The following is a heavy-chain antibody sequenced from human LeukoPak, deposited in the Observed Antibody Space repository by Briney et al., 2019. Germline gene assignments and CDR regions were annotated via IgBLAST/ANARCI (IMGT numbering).Heavy chain of an antibody. D-gene: IGHD6-13*01. CDR1: GGTFSSYA. J-gene: IGHJ4*02. V-gene: IGHV1-69*05. Sequence: SVKVSCKASGGTFSSYAISWVRQAPGQGLEWMGGIIPIFGTANYAQKFQGRVTITTDESTSTAYMELSRLRSEDTAVYYCARGAAAAPGPFDYWGQGTLVTVSS. CDR2: IIPIFGTA. CDR3: ARGAAAAPGPFDY.